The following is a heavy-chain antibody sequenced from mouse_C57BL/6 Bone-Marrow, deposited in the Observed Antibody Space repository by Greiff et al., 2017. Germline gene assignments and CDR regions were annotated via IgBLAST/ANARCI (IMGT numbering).Heavy chain of an antibody. Sequence: VQLQQSGAELVKPGASVKLSCTASGFNIKDYYIPWVKQRTEQGLEWIGRIDPEDGETKYAPKFQDKATITADTSSNTAYLQLSSLTSEDTAVYYGTRSLIYYGTNYWGQGTTLTVSS. CDR3: TRSLIYYGTNY. CDR2: IDPEDGET. D-gene: IGHD1-1*01. V-gene: IGHV14-2*01. CDR1: GFNIKDYY. J-gene: IGHJ2*01.